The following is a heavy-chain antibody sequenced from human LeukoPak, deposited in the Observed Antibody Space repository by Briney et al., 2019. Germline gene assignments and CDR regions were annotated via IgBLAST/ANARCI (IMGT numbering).Heavy chain of an antibody. J-gene: IGHJ4*02. D-gene: IGHD6-19*01. CDR2: IIPILGIA. V-gene: IGHV1-69*04. CDR3: ARAKREQWLVADY. Sequence: ASVKVSCKASGGTFSSYAISWVRQAPGQGLEWMGRIIPILGIANYAQKFQGRVTITADKSTSTAYMELSSLRSEDTAVYYCARAKREQWLVADYWGQGTLVTVSS. CDR1: GGTFSSYA.